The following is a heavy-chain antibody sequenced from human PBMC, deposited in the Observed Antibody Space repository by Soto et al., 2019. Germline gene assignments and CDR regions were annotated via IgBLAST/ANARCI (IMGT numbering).Heavy chain of an antibody. J-gene: IGHJ6*02. CDR3: ARFSSDVSCFRLRLNRMDD. CDR1: GYTFTGYG. D-gene: IGHD4-17*01. V-gene: IGHV1-18*04. CDR2: ISSYNGNT. Sequence: ASVKVSCKASGYTFTGYGISWVRQAPGQGLEWMGWISSYNGNTDYAQNLQGRVTMTMDKSTNTAYMEVKTLRSDDTALYDCARFSSDVSCFRLRLNRMDDWGHGTTVTVSS.